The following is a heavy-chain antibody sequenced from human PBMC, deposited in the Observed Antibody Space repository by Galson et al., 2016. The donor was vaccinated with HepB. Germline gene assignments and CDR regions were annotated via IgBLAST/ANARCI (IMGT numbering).Heavy chain of an antibody. J-gene: IGHJ5*02. CDR3: ARGTVPAGRGFLTFDP. V-gene: IGHV4-34*01. CDR1: GGSFSDYY. D-gene: IGHD2-2*01. CDR2: INHRGDT. Sequence: LSLTCAVYGGSFSDYYCNWIRQPPGGGLEWIGEINHRGDTTYNSSPKRRVTISVDTSKNQFSLKLSSATAADTAVYYCARGTVPAGRGFLTFDPWGQGTLVTVSS.